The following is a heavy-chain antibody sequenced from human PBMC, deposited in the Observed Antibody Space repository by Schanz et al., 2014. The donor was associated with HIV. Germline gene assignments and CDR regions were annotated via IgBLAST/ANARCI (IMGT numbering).Heavy chain of an antibody. CDR2: INPSGVSI. V-gene: IGHV1-46*01. CDR1: GYTFTRDY. CDR3: RVPLYYHAMDV. Sequence: QVQLVQSGAEVKKPGASVKVSCKASGYTFTRDYIHWVRQAPGQGLEWMAIINPSGVSINTAQKFQGRLTMTRDTSTNTVYMELSSLRSEDTAVYARRVPLYYHAMDVWGQGTTVTVSS. J-gene: IGHJ6*02.